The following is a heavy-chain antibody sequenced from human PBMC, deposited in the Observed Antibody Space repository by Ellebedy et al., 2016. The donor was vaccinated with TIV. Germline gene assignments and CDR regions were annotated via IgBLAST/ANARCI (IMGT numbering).Heavy chain of an antibody. CDR2: ISGSGGST. CDR1: GFTFSSYA. D-gene: IGHD4-17*01. J-gene: IGHJ4*02. CDR3: AKDLNRATVTYCFDY. V-gene: IGHV3-23*01. Sequence: GESLKISCAASGFTFSSYAMSWVRQAPGKGLEWVSAISGSGGSTYYADSVKGRFTISRNNSKNTLYLQMNSLRAEDTAVYYCAKDLNRATVTYCFDYWGQGTLVTVSS.